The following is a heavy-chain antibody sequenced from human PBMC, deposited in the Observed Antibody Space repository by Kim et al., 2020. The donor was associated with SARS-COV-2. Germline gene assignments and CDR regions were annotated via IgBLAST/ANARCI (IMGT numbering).Heavy chain of an antibody. CDR2: IGTAGDT. D-gene: IGHD5-12*01. Sequence: GGSLRLSCAASGFTFSSYDMHWVRQATGKGLEWVSAIGTAGDTYYPGSVKGRFTISRENAKNSLYLQMNSLRAGDTAVYYCARGDMGGYDWGGLSLWRSYYFDYWGQGTLVTVSS. V-gene: IGHV3-13*04. J-gene: IGHJ4*02. CDR3: ARGDMGGYDWGGLSLWRSYYFDY. CDR1: GFTFSSYD.